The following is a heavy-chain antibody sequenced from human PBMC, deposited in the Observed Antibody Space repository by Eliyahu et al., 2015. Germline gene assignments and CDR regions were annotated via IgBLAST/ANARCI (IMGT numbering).Heavy chain of an antibody. CDR1: GXXXSSSSYY. J-gene: IGHJ4*02. CDR2: XYYSGST. Sequence: QLQLQESGPGLVKPSATLSLTCTXSGXXXSSSSYYWGGIXXPPGKGLEWIGSXYYSGSTYYNPSLKSRVTISVDTSKNQFSLKLSSVTAADTAVYYCARYPWGDHSWDIIWGQGTLVTVSS. CDR3: ARYPWGDHSWDII. V-gene: IGHV4-39*01. D-gene: IGHD6-13*01.